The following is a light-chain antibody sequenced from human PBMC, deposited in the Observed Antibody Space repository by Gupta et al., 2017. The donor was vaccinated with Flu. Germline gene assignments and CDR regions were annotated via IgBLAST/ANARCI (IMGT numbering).Light chain of an antibody. J-gene: IGKJ2*02. V-gene: IGKV2-30*01. CDR3: RRGTHPWT. CDR1: QSLVYKNGITY. CDR2: EVS. Sequence: DVVMTQSSLSLPVTLGQPASISCRSSQSLVYKNGITYLTWFQQRPGQSPRRLIYEVSNRDYGVPDRFSCSGSGTDFALKSSRGEAEDVGVYYCRRGTHPWTFGQGTRLEI.